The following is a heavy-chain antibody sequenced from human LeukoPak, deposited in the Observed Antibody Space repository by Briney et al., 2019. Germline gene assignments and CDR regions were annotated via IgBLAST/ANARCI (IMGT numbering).Heavy chain of an antibody. D-gene: IGHD2-15*01. CDR2: ISWNSGSI. V-gene: IGHV3-9*01. Sequence: PGRSLRLSCAASGFTFDDYAMHWVRQAPGKGLEWVSGISWNSGSIGYADSVKGRFAISRDNAKNTPSLQMNSLRAEDTALYYCAKDTERYCSGGSCYGNFDYWGQGTLVTVSS. CDR3: AKDTERYCSGGSCYGNFDY. J-gene: IGHJ4*02. CDR1: GFTFDDYA.